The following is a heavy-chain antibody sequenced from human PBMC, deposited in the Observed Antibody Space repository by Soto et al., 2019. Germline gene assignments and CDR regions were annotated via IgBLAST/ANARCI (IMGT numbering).Heavy chain of an antibody. CDR1: GFTFSSYG. CDR3: AKDRIVLMVYAPLDY. CDR2: ISYDGSNK. J-gene: IGHJ4*02. Sequence: PGGSLRLSCAASGFTFSSYGMHWVRQAPGKGLEWVAVISYDGSNKYYADSVKGRFTISRDNSKNTLYLQMNSLRAEDTAVYYCAKDRIVLMVYAPLDYWGQGTLVTVSS. D-gene: IGHD2-8*01. V-gene: IGHV3-30*18.